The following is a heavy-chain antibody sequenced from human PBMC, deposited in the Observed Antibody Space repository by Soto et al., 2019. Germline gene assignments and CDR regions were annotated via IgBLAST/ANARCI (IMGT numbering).Heavy chain of an antibody. D-gene: IGHD2-8*01. CDR1: GYRFSSYW. Sequence: PGESLKISCKGSGYRFSSYWIAWVRQMPGKGLEWMGIIYPGDSDTMYSPSFHGQVTFSADKSTSTAYLQWSSLKASDTAMYYCARQGSNGAYYYYGMDVWGQGTTVTVSS. CDR3: ARQGSNGAYYYYGMDV. CDR2: IYPGDSDT. V-gene: IGHV5-51*01. J-gene: IGHJ6*02.